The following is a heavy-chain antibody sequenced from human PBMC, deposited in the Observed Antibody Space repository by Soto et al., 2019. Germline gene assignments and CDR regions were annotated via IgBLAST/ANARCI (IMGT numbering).Heavy chain of an antibody. CDR3: AREPYSSSGRFDP. Sequence: SVKVSCKASGGTFSSYAISWVRQAPGQGLGWMGGIIPIFGRANYAQKFQGRVTMTADESTSTADMELRSLRPDDTAVYYCAREPYSSSGRFDPWGQGTLVTVSS. V-gene: IGHV1-69*01. CDR2: IIPIFGRA. D-gene: IGHD6-6*01. J-gene: IGHJ5*02. CDR1: GGTFSSYA.